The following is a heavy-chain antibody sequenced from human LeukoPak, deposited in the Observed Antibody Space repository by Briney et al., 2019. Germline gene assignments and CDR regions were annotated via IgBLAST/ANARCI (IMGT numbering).Heavy chain of an antibody. Sequence: GGSLRLSCAASGFTFSSYGMHWVRQAPGKGLEWVSVIYGGGSTYYADSVKGRFTISRDNSKNTLYLQMNTLRAEDTAVYYCARSGVYDSSGYMDYWGQGTLVTVSS. D-gene: IGHD3-22*01. CDR1: GFTFSSYG. CDR2: IYGGGST. V-gene: IGHV3-53*01. J-gene: IGHJ4*02. CDR3: ARSGVYDSSGYMDY.